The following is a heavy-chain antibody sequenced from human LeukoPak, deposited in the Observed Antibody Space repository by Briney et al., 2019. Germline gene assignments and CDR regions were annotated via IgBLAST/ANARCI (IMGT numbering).Heavy chain of an antibody. V-gene: IGHV3-30-3*01. CDR1: GFTFSSYA. J-gene: IGHJ4*02. CDR2: ISYDGSNK. Sequence: PGGSLRLSCAASGFTFSSYAMHWVRQAPGKGLEWVAVISYDGSNKYYADSVKGRFTISRDNSKNTLYLQMNSLRAEETAVYYCARATGWGDYWGQGTLVTVSS. D-gene: IGHD3-16*01. CDR3: ARATGWGDY.